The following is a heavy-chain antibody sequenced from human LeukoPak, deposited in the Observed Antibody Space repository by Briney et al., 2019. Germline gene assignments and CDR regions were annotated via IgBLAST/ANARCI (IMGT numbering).Heavy chain of an antibody. D-gene: IGHD2-2*01. Sequence: SETLSLTCTVSGGSISSGDYYWSWIRQPPGKGLEWIGYIYYSGSTYYNPSLKSRVTISVDTSKNQFSLKLSSVTAADTAVCYCARVRYQLLEYYFDYWGQGTLVTVSS. CDR2: IYYSGST. CDR3: ARVRYQLLEYYFDY. CDR1: GGSISSGDYY. V-gene: IGHV4-30-4*08. J-gene: IGHJ4*02.